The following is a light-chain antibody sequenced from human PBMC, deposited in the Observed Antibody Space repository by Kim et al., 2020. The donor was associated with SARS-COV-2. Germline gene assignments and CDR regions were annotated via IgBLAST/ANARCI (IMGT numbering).Light chain of an antibody. Sequence: SYELTQPPSVSVSPGQTASITCSGDKLGDKYACWYQQKPAQSPLRVIYQVTNGPQGIPEGSSGSNSGNTATLTIRGTQPLVEADIYCQARDPAYFFVIGT. CDR3: QARDPAYF. V-gene: IGLV3-1*01. CDR1: KLGDKY. J-gene: IGLJ1*01. CDR2: QVT.